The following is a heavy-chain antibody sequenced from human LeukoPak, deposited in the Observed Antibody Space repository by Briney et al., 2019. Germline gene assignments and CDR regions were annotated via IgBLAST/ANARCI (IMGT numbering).Heavy chain of an antibody. V-gene: IGHV3-7*03. CDR3: ARGNSGIDAFDI. CDR1: GFTFSSYW. D-gene: IGHD3-10*01. J-gene: IGHJ3*02. CDR2: IKQDGSEK. Sequence: GGSLRLSCAASGFTFSSYWMSWVRQAPGKGLEWVANIKQDGSEKYYVDSVKGRFTISRDNSKNTLYLQMNSLRAEDTAVYYCARGNSGIDAFDIWGKGQWSPSLQ.